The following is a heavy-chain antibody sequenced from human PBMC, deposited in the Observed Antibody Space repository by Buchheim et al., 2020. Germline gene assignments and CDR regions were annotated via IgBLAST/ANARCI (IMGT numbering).Heavy chain of an antibody. Sequence: QVQLVESGGGVVQPGRSLRLSCAASGFTFSSYGMHWVRQAPGKGLEWVEVISYDGSNAYYADSVKGRFTISRDNSKNTLYLQMNSLRAEDTAVFYCAKTNYYESNGYIDYWGQGT. CDR1: GFTFSSYG. J-gene: IGHJ4*02. D-gene: IGHD3-22*01. CDR2: ISYDGSNA. V-gene: IGHV3-30*18. CDR3: AKTNYYESNGYIDY.